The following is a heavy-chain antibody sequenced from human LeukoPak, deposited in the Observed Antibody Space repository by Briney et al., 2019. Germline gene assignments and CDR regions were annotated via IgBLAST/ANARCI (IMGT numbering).Heavy chain of an antibody. CDR3: ASMVDFSAFEI. Sequence: SETLSLTCTVSGGSINSYYWSWIRQTPGKRLEWIGYMYYSGSTNYNPSLKSRVTISLDTSRNQVSLKLGSVTPADTAVYYCASMVDFSAFEIWGQGTMVTVSS. CDR1: GGSINSYY. D-gene: IGHD2-15*01. J-gene: IGHJ3*02. CDR2: MYYSGST. V-gene: IGHV4-59*01.